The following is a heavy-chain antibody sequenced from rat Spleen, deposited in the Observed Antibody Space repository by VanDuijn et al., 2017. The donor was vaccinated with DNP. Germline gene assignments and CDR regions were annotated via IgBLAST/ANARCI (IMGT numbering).Heavy chain of an antibody. Sequence: QVQLQQSGAELAKPGSSVKISCKASGYTFNSYYIGWIKQTTRQGIEFIGYINMGSGGTNYNEKFRGKATWTVDKSSSTAFMQLSSLTPDDSAVYYCARSWVGVRGIWFAYWGQGTLVTVSS. D-gene: IGHD4-3*01. CDR2: INMGSGGT. J-gene: IGHJ3*01. V-gene: IGHV1-43*01. CDR1: GYTFNSYY. CDR3: ARSWVGVRGIWFAY.